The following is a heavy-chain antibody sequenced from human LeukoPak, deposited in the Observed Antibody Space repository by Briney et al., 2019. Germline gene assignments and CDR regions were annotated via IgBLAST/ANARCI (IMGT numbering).Heavy chain of an antibody. V-gene: IGHV1-69*04. Sequence: ASVKVSCKASGGTFSSYAISWVRQAPGQGLEWMGRIIPILGIANYAQKFQGRVTITADKSTSTAYMELSSLRSEDTAVYYCAREGRNYDFWRDNWFDPWGQGTLVTVSS. CDR2: IIPILGIA. CDR3: AREGRNYDFWRDNWFDP. D-gene: IGHD3-3*01. J-gene: IGHJ5*02. CDR1: GGTFSSYA.